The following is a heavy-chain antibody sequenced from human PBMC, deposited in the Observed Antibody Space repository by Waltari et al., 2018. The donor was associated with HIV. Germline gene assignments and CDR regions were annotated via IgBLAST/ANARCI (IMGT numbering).Heavy chain of an antibody. V-gene: IGHV3-74*01. J-gene: IGHJ4*02. CDR3: ARASHYIEFSTFDGDYYFDL. CDR2: INSDGSTR. CDR1: GFSVRTHW. D-gene: IGHD3-9*01. Sequence: VQLVESGGGSIKTGGSLRLSCAGWGFSVRTHWMDWVRQGPGKGLVWVARINSDGSTRNYADAVKGRFVISRDNSRNTVYLQLNSVKVEDTAVYFCARASHYIEFSTFDGDYYFDLWGRGTRVAVSS.